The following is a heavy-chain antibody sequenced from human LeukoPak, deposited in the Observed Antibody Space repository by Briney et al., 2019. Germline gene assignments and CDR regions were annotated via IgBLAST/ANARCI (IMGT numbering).Heavy chain of an antibody. CDR3: ARGAQAFDFWSDYHYYYMDV. CDR1: GGTFSSYA. Sequence: SVKVSCKASGGTFSSYAISWVRQAPGQGLEWMGGIIPIFGTANYAQKFQGRVTITADESTSTAYMELTSLRSEDTAVYYCARGAQAFDFWSDYHYYYMDVWGKGTTVTVSS. V-gene: IGHV1-69*13. J-gene: IGHJ6*03. CDR2: IIPIFGTA. D-gene: IGHD3-3*01.